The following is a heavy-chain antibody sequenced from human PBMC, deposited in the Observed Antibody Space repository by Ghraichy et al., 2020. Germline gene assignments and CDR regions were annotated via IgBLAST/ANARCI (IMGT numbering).Heavy chain of an antibody. V-gene: IGHV3-53*01. CDR3: ARGPWGHFDN. D-gene: IGHD1-26*01. Sequence: GGSLRLSCAASGFAVSSIHMSWVRQAPGKGLEWVSFLYSGGSSSHADSVKGRFTVSRDESKNILFLHLNNLRAEDTAVYYCARGPWGHFDNWGQGALVTVSS. J-gene: IGHJ4*02. CDR1: GFAVSSIH. CDR2: LYSGGSS.